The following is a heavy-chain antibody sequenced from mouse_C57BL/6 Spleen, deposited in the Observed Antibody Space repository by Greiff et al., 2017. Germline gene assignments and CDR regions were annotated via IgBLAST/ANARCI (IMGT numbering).Heavy chain of an antibody. CDR2: INPSNGGT. D-gene: IGHD1-1*01. V-gene: IGHV1-53*01. CDR3: ARRGSIERDYYYGSSYFDD. CDR1: GYTFTSYW. J-gene: IGHJ2*01. Sequence: QVQLQQPGTDLVKPGASVKLSCKASGYTFTSYWMYWVKQRPGQGLEWIGNINPSNGGTNYNEKFKSKATLTVDKSSSTAYMQLSSLTSEDSAVYYCARRGSIERDYYYGSSYFDDGGQGTTLTVSS.